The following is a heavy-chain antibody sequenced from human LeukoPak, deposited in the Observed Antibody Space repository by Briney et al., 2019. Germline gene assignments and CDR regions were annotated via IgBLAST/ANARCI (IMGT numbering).Heavy chain of an antibody. D-gene: IGHD6-19*01. J-gene: IGHJ5*02. CDR2: IYPGDSDT. CDR3: ARLCSSGFDP. V-gene: IGHV5-51*01. CDR1: GSRFTSYW. Sequence: GASLKISCKGSGSRFTSYWIGWVRPMPGKGLEWMGIIYPGDSDTRYSPSFQGQVTISADKSISTAYLQWSSLKASDTAMYYCARLCSSGFDPWGQGTLVTVSS.